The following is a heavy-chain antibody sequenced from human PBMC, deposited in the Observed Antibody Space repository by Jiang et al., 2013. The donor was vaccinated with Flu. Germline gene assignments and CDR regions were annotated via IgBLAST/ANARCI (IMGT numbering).Heavy chain of an antibody. D-gene: IGHD3-10*01. CDR3: AHSFPPYGSGSYYNVKWWYYFDY. Sequence: LVKPTQTLTLTCTFSGFSLSTSGVGVGWIRQPPGKALEWLALIYWDDDKRYSPSLKSRLTITKDTSKNQVVLTMTNMDPVDTATYYCAHSFPPYGSGSYYNVKWWYYFDYWGQGTLVTVSS. CDR2: IYWDDDK. J-gene: IGHJ4*02. CDR1: GFSLSTSGVG. V-gene: IGHV2-5*02.